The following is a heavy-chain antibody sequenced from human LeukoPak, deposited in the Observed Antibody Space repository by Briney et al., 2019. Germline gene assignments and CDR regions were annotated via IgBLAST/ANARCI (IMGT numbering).Heavy chain of an antibody. V-gene: IGHV4-30-4*01. Sequence: SETLSLTCTVSGGSISSGDYYWSWIRQPPGKGLEWIGYIYYSGSTYYNPSLKSRVTISVDTSKNQFSLKVRSVTAADTAVYYCARAVVTMIVVVNPPDGFDIWGQGTMVTVSS. D-gene: IGHD3-22*01. CDR2: IYYSGST. CDR1: GGSISSGDYY. J-gene: IGHJ3*02. CDR3: ARAVVTMIVVVNPPDGFDI.